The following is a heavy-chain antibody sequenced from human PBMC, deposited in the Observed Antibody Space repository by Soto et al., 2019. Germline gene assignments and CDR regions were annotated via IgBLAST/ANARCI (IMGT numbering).Heavy chain of an antibody. D-gene: IGHD2-2*01. V-gene: IGHV3-23*01. CDR3: AKYCSSTSCYETPQPFSDY. Sequence: GGSLRLSCAASGFTFSSYAMSWVRQAPGKGLEWVSAISGSGGSTYYADSVKGRFTISRDNSKSTLYLQMNSLRAEDTAVYYCAKYCSSTSCYETPQPFSDYWGQGTLVTVSS. J-gene: IGHJ4*02. CDR2: ISGSGGST. CDR1: GFTFSSYA.